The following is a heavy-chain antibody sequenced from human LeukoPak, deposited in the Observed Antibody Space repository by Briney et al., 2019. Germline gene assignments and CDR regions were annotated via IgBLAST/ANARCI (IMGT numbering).Heavy chain of an antibody. CDR3: VKGRSGSSYSPSDS. CDR1: GFTFSSYS. D-gene: IGHD2-15*01. Sequence: PGGSLRLSCAASGFTFSSYSMNWVRQAPGKELEWVSSISSSSSYIYYADSVKGRFTISRDNSKNTLYLQMNSLRAEDTAVYYCVKGRSGSSYSPSDSWGQGTLVTVSS. CDR2: ISSSSSYI. V-gene: IGHV3-21*01. J-gene: IGHJ4*02.